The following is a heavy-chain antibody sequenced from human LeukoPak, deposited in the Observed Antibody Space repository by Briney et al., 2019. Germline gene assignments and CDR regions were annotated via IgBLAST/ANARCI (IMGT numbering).Heavy chain of an antibody. CDR1: GYTFTSHY. CDR3: ARDRGGLRLGELSFLYWTRGFDP. D-gene: IGHD3-16*02. CDR2: INPSGGST. V-gene: IGHV1-46*01. J-gene: IGHJ5*02. Sequence: ASVKVSCKASGYTFTSHYMHWVRQAPEQGLEWMGIINPSGGSTSYAQKFQGRVTMTRDTSISTAYMELSRLRSDDTAVYYCARDRGGLRLGELSFLYWTRGFDPWGQGTLVTVSS.